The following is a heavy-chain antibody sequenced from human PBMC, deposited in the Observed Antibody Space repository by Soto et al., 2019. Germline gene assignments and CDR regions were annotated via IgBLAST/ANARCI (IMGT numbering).Heavy chain of an antibody. CDR1: GFTFSSYA. Sequence: EVQLLESGGGLVQPGESLRLSCAASGFTFSSYAMSWVRHAPGKGLEWVSVISGSDDSTYYADSVKGRFTISRDNSKNTLYLQMNSLRAEATAVYYCAKRSSSSTLDYWGQGTLVTVS. D-gene: IGHD6-6*01. J-gene: IGHJ4*02. V-gene: IGHV3-23*01. CDR3: AKRSSSSTLDY. CDR2: ISGSDDST.